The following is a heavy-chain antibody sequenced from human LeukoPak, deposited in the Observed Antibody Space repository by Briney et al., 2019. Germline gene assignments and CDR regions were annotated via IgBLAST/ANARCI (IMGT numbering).Heavy chain of an antibody. CDR2: IKQDGSEK. Sequence: GGSLRLSCAASGFTFSSYWMSWVRQAPGRGLEWVANIKQDGSEKYYVDSVKGRFTISRDNAKNSLYLQMNSLRAEDMALYYCAKGGNYGLRAMAPDAFDIWGQGTMVTVSS. CDR1: GFTFSSYW. V-gene: IGHV3-7*03. D-gene: IGHD3-10*01. J-gene: IGHJ3*02. CDR3: AKGGNYGLRAMAPDAFDI.